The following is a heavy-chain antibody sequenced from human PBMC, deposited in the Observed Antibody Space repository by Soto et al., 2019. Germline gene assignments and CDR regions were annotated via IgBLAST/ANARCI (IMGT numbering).Heavy chain of an antibody. CDR3: SREEWRGTSYDYIWGSYLYYFDY. Sequence: SLRLSCAASGFTFSSYSMNWVRQAPGKGLEWVSYISSSSSTIYYADSVKGRFTISRDNAKNSLYLQMNSLRAEDTAVYYCSREEWRGTSYDYIWGSYLYYFDYWGQGTLVTVSS. D-gene: IGHD3-16*02. CDR2: ISSSSSTI. V-gene: IGHV3-48*01. J-gene: IGHJ4*02. CDR1: GFTFSSYS.